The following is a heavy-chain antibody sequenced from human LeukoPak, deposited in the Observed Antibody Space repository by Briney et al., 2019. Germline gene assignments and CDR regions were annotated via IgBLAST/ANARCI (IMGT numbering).Heavy chain of an antibody. J-gene: IGHJ3*02. Sequence: GASVKVSCKASGGTFSSYAMSWVRQAPGKGLEWVSAISGSGGSTYYADSVKGRFTISRDNSKNTLYLQMNSLRAEDTAVYYCAKDPQNSDTDAFDIWGQGTMVTVSS. V-gene: IGHV3-23*01. CDR1: GGTFSSYA. CDR3: AKDPQNSDTDAFDI. CDR2: ISGSGGST. D-gene: IGHD4-23*01.